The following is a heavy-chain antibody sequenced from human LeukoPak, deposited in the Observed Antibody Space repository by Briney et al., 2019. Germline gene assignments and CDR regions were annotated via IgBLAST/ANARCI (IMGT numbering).Heavy chain of an antibody. CDR3: AKDPIVGATTGTDAFDI. J-gene: IGHJ3*02. CDR2: INWNGGST. CDR1: GFTFDDYG. D-gene: IGHD1-26*01. V-gene: IGHV3-20*04. Sequence: GGSLRLSCAASGFTFDDYGMSWVRQAPGKGLEWVSGINWNGGSTGYADSVKGRFTISRDNAKNSLYLQMNSLRAEDTAVYYCAKDPIVGATTGTDAFDIWGQGTMVTVSS.